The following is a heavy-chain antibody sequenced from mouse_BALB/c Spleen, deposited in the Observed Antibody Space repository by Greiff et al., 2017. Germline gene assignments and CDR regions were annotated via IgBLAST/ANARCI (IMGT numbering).Heavy chain of an antibody. CDR2: IDPENGDT. CDR3: NAEAMDY. CDR1: GFNIKDYY. J-gene: IGHJ4*01. Sequence: EVKLEESGAELVRSGASVKLSCTASGFNIKDYYMHWVKQRPEQGLEWIGWIDPENGDTEYAPKFQGKATMTADTSSNTAYLQLSSLTSEDTAVYYCNAEAMDYWGQGTSVTVSS. V-gene: IGHV14-4*02.